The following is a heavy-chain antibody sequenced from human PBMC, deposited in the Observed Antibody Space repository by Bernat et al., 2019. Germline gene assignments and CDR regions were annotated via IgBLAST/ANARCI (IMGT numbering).Heavy chain of an antibody. CDR3: ARTPFRVAVVGTYHFDY. CDR1: GFSVSSNY. D-gene: IGHD6-19*01. V-gene: IGHV3-53*05. J-gene: IGHJ4*02. CDR2: IYSGGGT. Sequence: EVQLVETGGGLIQPGGSLRLSCAASGFSVSSNYMSWVRQAPGKGLEWVSVIYSGGGTYYADSVKGRFTISRDNSKITVSLQMNSLRAEDTAVYYCARTPFRVAVVGTYHFDYWGQGTLVTVSS.